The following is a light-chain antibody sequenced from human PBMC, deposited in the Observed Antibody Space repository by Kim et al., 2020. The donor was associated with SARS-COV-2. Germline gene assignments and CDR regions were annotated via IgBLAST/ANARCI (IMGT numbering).Light chain of an antibody. V-gene: IGLV3-19*01. Sequence: VDVGKTVRITCQGDSLRSYYATWYQQKPGQAPILVIYGKNNRPSGIPDRFSGSSAGNTASLTITGTQAGDEADYYCNSRDSNDNVVFGGGTKLTVL. CDR1: SLRSYY. CDR3: NSRDSNDNVV. CDR2: GKN. J-gene: IGLJ2*01.